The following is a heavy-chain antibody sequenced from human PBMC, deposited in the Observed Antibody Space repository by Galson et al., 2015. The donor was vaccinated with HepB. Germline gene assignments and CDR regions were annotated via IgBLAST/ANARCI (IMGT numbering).Heavy chain of an antibody. CDR1: GFPFNTFG. J-gene: IGHJ6*02. V-gene: IGHV3-48*04. Sequence: SLRLSCAASGFPFNTFGFNWVRQAPGKGLEWVSNIAGSSDNTDYADFVKGRVTISRDNTKRSVYLQMNRLRAEDTVVYYWARARKLVVRFLVARMDVWGQGTTVTVSS. CDR2: IAGSSDNT. CDR3: ARARKLVVRFLVARMDV. D-gene: IGHD3-3*01.